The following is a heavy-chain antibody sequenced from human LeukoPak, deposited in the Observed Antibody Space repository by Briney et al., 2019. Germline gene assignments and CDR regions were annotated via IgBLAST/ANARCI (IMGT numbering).Heavy chain of an antibody. CDR1: GFTFSSYE. CDR2: ISSSGSTI. D-gene: IGHD2-21*02. CDR3: ARGRREAYCGGDCYLQYGMDV. V-gene: IGHV3-48*03. J-gene: IGHJ6*02. Sequence: GGSLRLSCAASGFTFSSYEMNWVRQAPGKGLEWVSYISSSGSTIYYADSVKGRFTISRDNAKNSLYLQMNSLRAEDTAVYYRARGRREAYCGGDCYLQYGMDVWGQGTTVTVSS.